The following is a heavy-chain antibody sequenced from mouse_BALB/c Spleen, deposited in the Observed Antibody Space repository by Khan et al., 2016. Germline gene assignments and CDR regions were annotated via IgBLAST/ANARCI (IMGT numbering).Heavy chain of an antibody. D-gene: IGHD1-1*01. CDR3: ARDHGSSDGWFSY. Sequence: QIQLVQSGPELKKPGETVKISCKASGYTFTNYGMNWVKQAPGKGLKWMGWINTSTGEAAYSDDFKGRFAFSLETSASTAYLQINNLKNEDMATYFCARDHGSSDGWFSYWGQGTLVTVSA. CDR1: GYTFTNYG. J-gene: IGHJ3*01. V-gene: IGHV9-1*02. CDR2: INTSTGEA.